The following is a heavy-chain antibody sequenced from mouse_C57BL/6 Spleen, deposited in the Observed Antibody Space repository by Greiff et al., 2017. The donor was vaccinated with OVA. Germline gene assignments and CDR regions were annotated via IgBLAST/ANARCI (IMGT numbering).Heavy chain of an antibody. Sequence: EVMLVESGGGLVKPGGSLKLSCAASGFTFSSYAMSWVRQTPEKRLEWVATISDGGSYTYYPDNVKGRFTISRDNAKNNLYLQMSHLKSEDTAMYYCARDQGYDYDGRDAMDYWGQGTSVTVSS. J-gene: IGHJ4*01. CDR3: ARDQGYDYDGRDAMDY. CDR1: GFTFSSYA. V-gene: IGHV5-4*01. CDR2: ISDGGSYT. D-gene: IGHD2-4*01.